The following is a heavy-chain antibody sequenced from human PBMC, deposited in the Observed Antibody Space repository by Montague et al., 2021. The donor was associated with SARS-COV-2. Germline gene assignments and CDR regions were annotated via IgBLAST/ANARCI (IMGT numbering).Heavy chain of an antibody. J-gene: IGHJ4*02. CDR3: ARAQNICFIANCVNYFDL. V-gene: IGHV4-59*01. CDR1: GGSIRSYY. D-gene: IGHD1-1*01. Sequence: SETLSLTCTASGGSIRSYYWSWIRQSPGKGLEWIGYVHYTGSTKYNPSLKTRVTLSLDTPKNHFSLRLNSVTAADTAVYYCARAQNICFIANCVNYFDLWGLGALVSVSS. CDR2: VHYTGST.